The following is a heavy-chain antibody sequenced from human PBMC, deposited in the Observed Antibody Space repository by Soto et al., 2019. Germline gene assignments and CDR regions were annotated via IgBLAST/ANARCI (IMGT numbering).Heavy chain of an antibody. CDR3: AKALVPALTAKFGY. J-gene: IGHJ4*02. V-gene: IGHV3-23*01. D-gene: IGHD5-18*01. CDR1: GFIFNNYA. Sequence: LRLSCAASGFIFNNYAMTWVRQAPGKGLEWVSTVTASGGGTFYANSVKGRFTISRDNSRNTLHLQMSSLRVEDTALYYCAKALVPALTAKFGYWGQGTLVTVSS. CDR2: VTASGGGT.